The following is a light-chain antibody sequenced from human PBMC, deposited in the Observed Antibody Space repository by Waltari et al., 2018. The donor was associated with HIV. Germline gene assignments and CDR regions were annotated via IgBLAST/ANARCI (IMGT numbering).Light chain of an antibody. J-gene: IGLJ2*01. CDR1: SPKIGAGKN. V-gene: IGLV1-40*01. CDR2: ANI. CDR3: QSFDSSLTTSGVI. Sequence: QSVLTQPPSVSGAPGQRVTIPCTGSSPKIGAGKNVHGYKQLPVTAPQLLIYANINRPSGVPDRFSGSKSGSSASLAITGLQAEDEAHYYCQSFDSSLTTSGVIFGGGTKLTVL.